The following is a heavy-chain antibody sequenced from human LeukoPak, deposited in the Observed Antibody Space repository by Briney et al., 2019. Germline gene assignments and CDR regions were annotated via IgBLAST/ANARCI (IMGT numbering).Heavy chain of an antibody. Sequence: GGSLRLSCVASGFSFSNFWMSWVRQAPGERREWLTNIKQDGSQKYYVDSVRGRFTISRDNAKNSLYLQMNSLRAEDTAVYYCARVAYYDFWSGYYFAYYYGMDIWGQGTTVTVSS. J-gene: IGHJ6*02. CDR2: IKQDGSQK. V-gene: IGHV3-7*03. D-gene: IGHD3-3*01. CDR3: ARVAYYDFWSGYYFAYYYGMDI. CDR1: GFSFSNFW.